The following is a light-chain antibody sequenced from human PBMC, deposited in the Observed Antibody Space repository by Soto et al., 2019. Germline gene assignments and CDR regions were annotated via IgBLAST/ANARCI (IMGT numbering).Light chain of an antibody. CDR1: QSVTRSF. J-gene: IGKJ3*01. V-gene: IGKV3-20*01. CDR2: GAS. CDR3: HQYGSSPQA. Sequence: EIVLTQSPGTLSLSPGERVTLSCRASQSVTRSFLAWYQQKPGQAPRLLIYGASSRATGIPDRFSGSGSGTDFTLTIGRLEHEDFAVYYCHQYGSSPQAFGPGTKVDIK.